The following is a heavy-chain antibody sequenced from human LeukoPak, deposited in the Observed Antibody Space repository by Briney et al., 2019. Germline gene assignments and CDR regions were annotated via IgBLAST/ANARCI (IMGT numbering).Heavy chain of an antibody. J-gene: IGHJ4*02. V-gene: IGHV3-30-3*01. CDR2: ISYDGSNK. CDR3: AIAAAHQGFDY. CDR1: GFTFSSYA. D-gene: IGHD6-13*01. Sequence: GGSLRLSCAASGFTFSSYAMHWVRQAPGKGLEWVAVISYDGSNKYYADSVKGRFTISRDNSKNTLYLQMNSLRAEDTAVYYCAIAAAHQGFDYWGQGTLVTVSS.